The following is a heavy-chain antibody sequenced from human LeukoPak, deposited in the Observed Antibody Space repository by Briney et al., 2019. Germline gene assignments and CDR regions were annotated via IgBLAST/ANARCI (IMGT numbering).Heavy chain of an antibody. J-gene: IGHJ5*02. D-gene: IGHD3-3*01. Sequence: GASVKVSCKASGGTFTGYYMHWVRQAPGQGLEWMGRINPNSGGTNYAQKFQGRVTMTRDTSISTAYMELSRLRSDDTAVYYCARANVLRFLEWSLLGNWFDPWGQGTLVTVSS. CDR2: INPNSGGT. CDR1: GGTFTGYY. V-gene: IGHV1-2*06. CDR3: ARANVLRFLEWSLLGNWFDP.